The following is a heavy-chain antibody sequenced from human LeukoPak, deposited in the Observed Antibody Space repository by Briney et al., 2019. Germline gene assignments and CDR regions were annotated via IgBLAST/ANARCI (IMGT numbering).Heavy chain of an antibody. Sequence: SETLSLTCTVSGGSISSGGYYWSWIRQPPGKGLEWIGYIYHSGSTYYNPSLKSRVTISVDRSKNQFSLKLSSVTAADTAVYYCARHSPPDYYGSGSYYGLDYWGQGTLATVSS. J-gene: IGHJ4*02. CDR3: ARHSPPDYYGSGSYYGLDY. V-gene: IGHV4-30-2*01. CDR1: GGSISSGGYY. CDR2: IYHSGST. D-gene: IGHD3-10*01.